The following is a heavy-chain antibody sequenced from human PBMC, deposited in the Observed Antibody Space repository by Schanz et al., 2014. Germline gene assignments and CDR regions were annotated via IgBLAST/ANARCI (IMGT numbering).Heavy chain of an antibody. V-gene: IGHV3-15*01. J-gene: IGHJ3*01. CDR2: IKSKVDGGTT. CDR1: GFIVSDNY. CDR3: STDLTAVDYDAIGL. Sequence: DVQLVESGGGLVQPGGSLRLSCAASGFIVSDNYMHWVRQAPGKGLEWVGRIKSKVDGGTTDNAAPVQGRFTISRDDSKNTLHLQMNSLKTEDTAVYYCSTDLTAVDYDAIGLWGQGTMVTVSS. D-gene: IGHD4-17*01.